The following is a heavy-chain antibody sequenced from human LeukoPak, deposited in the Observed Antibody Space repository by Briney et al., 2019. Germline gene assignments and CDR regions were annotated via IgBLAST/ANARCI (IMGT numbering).Heavy chain of an antibody. D-gene: IGHD2-21*02. V-gene: IGHV4-34*01. CDR2: INHSGST. CDR1: GGSFSGYY. CDR3: ARGNIVVVTAINWFDP. Sequence: SETLSLTCAVYGGSFSGYYWSWIRQPPGKGLEWIAEINHSGSTNYNPSLKSRVTISVDTSKNQFSLKLSSVTAADTAVYYCARGNIVVVTAINWFDPWGQGTLVTVSS. J-gene: IGHJ5*02.